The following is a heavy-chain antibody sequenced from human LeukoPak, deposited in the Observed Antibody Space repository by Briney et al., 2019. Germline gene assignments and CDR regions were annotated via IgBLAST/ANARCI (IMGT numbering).Heavy chain of an antibody. J-gene: IGHJ6*04. CDR1: GFTFSSYA. CDR2: ISSSSSTI. D-gene: IGHD3-10*02. Sequence: GGSLRLSCAASGFTFSSYAMSWVRQAPGKGLEWVSYISSSSSTIYYADSVKGRFTISRDNAKNSLYLQMNSLRAEDTAVYCCAELGITMIGGVWGKGTTVTISS. CDR3: AELGITMIGGV. V-gene: IGHV3-48*04.